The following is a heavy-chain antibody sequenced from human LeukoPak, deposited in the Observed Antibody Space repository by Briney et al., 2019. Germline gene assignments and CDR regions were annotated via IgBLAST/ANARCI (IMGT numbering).Heavy chain of an antibody. V-gene: IGHV3-48*03. CDR2: ISSSGSTI. D-gene: IGHD5-12*01. J-gene: IGHJ4*02. CDR3: ARVVAMTIDY. CDR1: GFTSSSYE. Sequence: PGGSLRLSCAASGFTSSSYEMNWVRQAPGKGLEWVSYISSSGSTIYYADSVKGRFTISRDNAKNSLYLQMNSLRAEDTAVYYCARVVAMTIDYWGQGTLVTVS.